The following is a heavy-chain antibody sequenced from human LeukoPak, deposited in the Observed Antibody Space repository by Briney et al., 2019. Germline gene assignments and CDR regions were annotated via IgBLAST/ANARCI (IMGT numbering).Heavy chain of an antibody. Sequence: GGSLRLSCAASGFTFDDYAMHWVRQAPGKGLGWVSGISWNSGSIGYADSVKGRFTISRDNAKNSLYLQMNSLRAEDTALYYCAKDAGKGSDYGDYDWFDPWGQGTLVTVSS. D-gene: IGHD4-17*01. V-gene: IGHV3-9*01. CDR1: GFTFDDYA. CDR3: AKDAGKGSDYGDYDWFDP. J-gene: IGHJ5*02. CDR2: ISWNSGSI.